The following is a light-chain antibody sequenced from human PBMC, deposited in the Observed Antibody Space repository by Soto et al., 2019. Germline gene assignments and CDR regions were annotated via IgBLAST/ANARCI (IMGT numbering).Light chain of an antibody. CDR1: QSLLNSNGYNY. CDR2: LGS. V-gene: IGKV2-28*01. J-gene: IGKJ1*01. CDR3: MQALTAPPT. Sequence: DIVMTQSRLSLPVTXXEPAXISCRSSQSLLNSNGYNYLDWYLQKPGQSPQXXIYLGSNRASGVPDRFSGSGSGTDFTLKISRVEAEDVGVYHCMQALTAPPTFGQGTKVDIK.